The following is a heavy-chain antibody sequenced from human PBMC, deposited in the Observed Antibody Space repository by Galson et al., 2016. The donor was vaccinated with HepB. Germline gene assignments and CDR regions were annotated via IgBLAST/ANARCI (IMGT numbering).Heavy chain of an antibody. CDR1: GYSFTSYW. CDR2: IAPSDSYT. J-gene: IGHJ4*02. CDR3: ARHSDSASPRIDY. V-gene: IGHV5-10-1*01. Sequence: QSGAEVKKPGESLRISCKGSGYSFTSYWITRVRQMPGKGMEWMGRIAPSDSYTNYSQSFQGHVTISGYKSIRTAHPQWSSLKASYTAMYYCARHSDSASPRIDYWGQGTLVTVSS. D-gene: IGHD4-11*01.